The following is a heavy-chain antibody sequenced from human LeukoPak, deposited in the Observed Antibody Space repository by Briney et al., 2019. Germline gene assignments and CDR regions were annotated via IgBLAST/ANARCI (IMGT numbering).Heavy chain of an antibody. V-gene: IGHV3-23*01. D-gene: IGHD3-10*01. CDR2: ISGNGGST. J-gene: IGHJ6*02. CDR3: ASYGSGSYYYGMDV. Sequence: GGSLRLSCAASGFTFSSYAMSWVRQAPGKGLEWVSAISGNGGSTYYADSVKGRFTISRDNSKNTLYLQMNSLRAEDTAVYYCASYGSGSYYYGMDVWGQGTTVTVSS. CDR1: GFTFSSYA.